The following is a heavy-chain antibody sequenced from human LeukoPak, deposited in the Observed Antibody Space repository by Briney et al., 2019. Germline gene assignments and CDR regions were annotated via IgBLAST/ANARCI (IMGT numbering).Heavy chain of an antibody. D-gene: IGHD6-19*01. Sequence: PSETLSLTCTVSGVSIHGYYWTWVRQPPGQGLEWIGFIYYSGSTQYNPSLKSRATILVDTSNNQFSLMLSSVTAADTAVYYCARHLRPGVAGFDYWGQGALVTVSS. CDR1: GVSIHGYY. V-gene: IGHV4-59*08. CDR3: ARHLRPGVAGFDY. J-gene: IGHJ4*02. CDR2: IYYSGST.